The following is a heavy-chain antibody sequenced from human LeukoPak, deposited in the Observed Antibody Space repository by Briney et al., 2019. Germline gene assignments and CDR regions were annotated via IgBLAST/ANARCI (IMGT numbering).Heavy chain of an antibody. CDR1: RFTFSNFA. Sequence: GGSLRLSCAASRFTFSNFAIHWVRQAPGKGLEWVAVISYDGSKTYYADSVKGRFTISRDNTKNLLYLQMSSLRAEDTAVYYCATDRGWRTSGYYLYYFEYWGQGTLVTFSS. CDR2: ISYDGSKT. V-gene: IGHV3-30-3*01. D-gene: IGHD3-3*01. J-gene: IGHJ4*02. CDR3: ATDRGWRTSGYYLYYFEY.